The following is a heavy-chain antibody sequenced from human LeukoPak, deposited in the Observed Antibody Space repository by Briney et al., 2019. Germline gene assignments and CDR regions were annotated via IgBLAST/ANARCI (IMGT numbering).Heavy chain of an antibody. CDR2: IYYSGST. J-gene: IGHJ4*02. V-gene: IGHV4-39*01. Sequence: SETLSLTCTVSGGSISSSSYYWGWIRQPPGKGLEWIGSIYYSGSTYYNPSLKSRVTISVDTSKNQFSLKLSSVTAADTAVYYCARHKSYSTFDHWGQGTLVTVSS. D-gene: IGHD2-21*01. CDR3: ARHKSYSTFDH. CDR1: GGSISSSSYY.